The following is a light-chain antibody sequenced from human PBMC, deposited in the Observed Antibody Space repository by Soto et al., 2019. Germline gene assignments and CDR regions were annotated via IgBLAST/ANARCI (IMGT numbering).Light chain of an antibody. Sequence: DIQMTQSPSSLSASLGDRVTITCRASQGIGIYLAWYQQKPGKVPKLLIYAASTLQSGVPSRFSGRGSGTDXSLXXSXLQTEDVAXXYXQKYNSAPRTFGQGTRVEI. CDR2: AAS. V-gene: IGKV1-27*01. CDR3: QKYNSAPRT. CDR1: QGIGIY. J-gene: IGKJ1*01.